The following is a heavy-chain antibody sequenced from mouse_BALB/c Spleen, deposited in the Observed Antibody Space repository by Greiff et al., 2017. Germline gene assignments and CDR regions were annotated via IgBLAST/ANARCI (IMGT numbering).Heavy chain of an antibody. Sequence: EVQLQQSGPELVKPGASVKMSCKASGYTFTSYVMHWVKQKPGQGLEWIGYINPYNDGTKYNEKFKGKATLTSDKSSSTAYMELSSLTSEDSAVYYCAREEDYGSSVYAMDYWGQGTSVTVSS. J-gene: IGHJ4*01. D-gene: IGHD1-1*01. CDR3: AREEDYGSSVYAMDY. CDR2: INPYNDGT. V-gene: IGHV1-14*01. CDR1: GYTFTSYV.